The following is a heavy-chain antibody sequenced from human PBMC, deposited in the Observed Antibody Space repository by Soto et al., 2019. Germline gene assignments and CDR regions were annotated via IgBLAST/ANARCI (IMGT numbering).Heavy chain of an antibody. CDR1: GFTFSTHW. J-gene: IGHJ4*02. CDR2: IKPDGSEK. CDR3: ARGDGSGCPDF. D-gene: IGHD3-22*01. V-gene: IGHV3-7*03. Sequence: PGGSLRLSCAVSGFTFSTHWMTWVRQAPGKGLEWVANIKPDGSEKYYGDSVKGQFSISRDNSENSLYLQMNSLGVDDTAVYYCARGDGSGCPDFWGQGTLVTVSS.